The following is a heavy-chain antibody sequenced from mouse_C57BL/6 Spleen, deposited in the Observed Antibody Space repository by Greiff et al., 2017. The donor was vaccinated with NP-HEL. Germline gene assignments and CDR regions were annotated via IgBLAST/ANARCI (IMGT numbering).Heavy chain of an antibody. CDR3: ARRITTLVADY. J-gene: IGHJ2*01. V-gene: IGHV1-59*01. D-gene: IGHD1-1*01. Sequence: QVQLQQSGAELVRPGTSVKLSCKASGYTFTSYWMHWVKQRPGQGLEWIGVIDPSDSYTNYNQKFKGKATLTVDTSSSTAYMQLSSLTSEDSAVYYCARRITTLVADYWGQGTTLTVSS. CDR2: IDPSDSYT. CDR1: GYTFTSYW.